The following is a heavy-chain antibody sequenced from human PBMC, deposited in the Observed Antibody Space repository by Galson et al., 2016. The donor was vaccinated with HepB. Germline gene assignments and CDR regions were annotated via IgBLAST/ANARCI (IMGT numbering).Heavy chain of an antibody. CDR3: VKDGYRSGWYDSFEV. D-gene: IGHD6-19*01. CDR1: GFPFSSYG. Sequence: LRLSCAASGFPFSSYGMHWVRQAPGKRLEWVAVISKDGSSQAHSDSVEGRFNISRDNFKNTLSLQMMSLRSDDTAVYYCVKDGYRSGWYDSFEVWGQGTRVSVSS. CDR2: ISKDGSSQ. V-gene: IGHV3-30*18. J-gene: IGHJ3*01.